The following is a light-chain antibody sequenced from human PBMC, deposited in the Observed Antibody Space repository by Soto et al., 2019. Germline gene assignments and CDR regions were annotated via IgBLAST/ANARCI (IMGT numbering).Light chain of an antibody. J-gene: IGKJ1*01. CDR2: AAS. V-gene: IGKV1-9*01. CDR3: QQLNSYPRT. Sequence: SQLTPPPSFLSASVVVRVTSTARASQGISSYLAWYQQKPGKAPKLLIYAASTLQSGVPSRFSGSGSGTEFTLTISSLQPEDFATYYCQQLNSYPRTFGQGTKVDIK. CDR1: QGISSY.